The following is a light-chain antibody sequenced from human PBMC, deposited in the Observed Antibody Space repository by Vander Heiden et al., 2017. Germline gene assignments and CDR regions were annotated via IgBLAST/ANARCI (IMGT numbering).Light chain of an antibody. CDR3: AAWDDSLSGRV. J-gene: IGLJ3*02. V-gene: IGLV1-47*01. CDR2: RNN. CDR1: SSNIGSNY. Sequence: QSVLTQPPSASGTPGQRVTIPCSGSSSNIGSNYVYWYLQFPGTAPKLLIYRNNQRPSGVPDRFSGSKSGTSASLAISGLRSEDEADYYCAAWDDSLSGRVFGGGTKLTVL.